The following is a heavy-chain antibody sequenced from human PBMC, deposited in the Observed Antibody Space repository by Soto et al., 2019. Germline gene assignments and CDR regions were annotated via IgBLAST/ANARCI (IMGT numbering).Heavy chain of an antibody. Sequence: GGSLRRSCAASGFTFSYYGMHCVRQAPGKGLEWLAGIQYDGSNKYYADSVKGRFTISRDNSQNTLNLQMNNLRAEATAVYFCARDADNSNHWSFFHLWGQANLVTVSS. V-gene: IGHV3-30*12. CDR1: GFTFSYYG. CDR3: ARDADNSNHWSFFHL. CDR2: IQYDGSNK. J-gene: IGHJ5*02. D-gene: IGHD6-13*01.